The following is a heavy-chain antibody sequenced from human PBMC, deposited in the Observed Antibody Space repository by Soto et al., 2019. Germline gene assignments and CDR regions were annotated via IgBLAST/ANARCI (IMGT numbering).Heavy chain of an antibody. J-gene: IGHJ6*03. Sequence: QVQLVQSGAEVKKPGASVKVSCKASGYTFTSYAMHWVRQAPGQRLEWMGWINAGNGNTKYSQKFQGRVTITRDTSASTAYMELSSLRSEDTAVYYCARNSNYDRSTYYYYMDVWGKGTTVTVSS. V-gene: IGHV1-3*01. CDR2: INAGNGNT. CDR3: ARNSNYDRSTYYYYMDV. D-gene: IGHD4-4*01. CDR1: GYTFTSYA.